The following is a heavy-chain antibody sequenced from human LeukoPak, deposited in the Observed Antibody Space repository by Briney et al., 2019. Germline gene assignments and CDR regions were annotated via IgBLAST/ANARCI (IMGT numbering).Heavy chain of an antibody. Sequence: ASVTVSCMPSGYTFTSYYMHWVRQAPGQGLEWMGIINPSGGSTRYEQKFQGRVTMTTDMSTSTVYMELSSLRSEDTAVYYCARETAAGLNYDIFTGGDFDPWGQGTLVTVSS. CDR1: GYTFTSYY. D-gene: IGHD3-9*01. CDR2: INPSGGST. J-gene: IGHJ5*02. CDR3: ARETAAGLNYDIFTGGDFDP. V-gene: IGHV1-46*01.